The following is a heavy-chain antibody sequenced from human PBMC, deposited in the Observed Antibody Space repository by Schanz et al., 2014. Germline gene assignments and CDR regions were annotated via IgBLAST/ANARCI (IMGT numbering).Heavy chain of an antibody. V-gene: IGHV1-69*02. J-gene: IGHJ4*02. CDR3: ARGRGCYDY. D-gene: IGHD2-21*01. CDR2: FIPILDVG. Sequence: QVQLVQSGAEVKKPGSSVKVSCKASRSTFSSYTISWVRQARGQGLEWVGRFIPILDVGNYAQQFQGRVTITRDTSASTAYMELSSLKSEDTAVHYCARGRGCYDYWGQGTLVTVSS. CDR1: RSTFSSYT.